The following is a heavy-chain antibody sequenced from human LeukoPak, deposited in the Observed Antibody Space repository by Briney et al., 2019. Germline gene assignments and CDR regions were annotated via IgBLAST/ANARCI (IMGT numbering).Heavy chain of an antibody. Sequence: PSETLSLTCSVSGASISSHYWNWIRQPPGKELEWIANIFHSGNTKSNPSLTGRVTMSVDTSKMKLSLKLTSVTAADTARYYCARWGDSRSSGIYAVDVWGQGTVVTVAS. J-gene: IGHJ3*01. D-gene: IGHD6-6*01. CDR3: ARWGDSRSSGIYAVDV. V-gene: IGHV4-59*11. CDR2: IFHSGNT. CDR1: GASISSHY.